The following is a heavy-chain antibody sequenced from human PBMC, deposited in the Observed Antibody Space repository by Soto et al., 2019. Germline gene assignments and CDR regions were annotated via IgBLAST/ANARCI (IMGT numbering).Heavy chain of an antibody. D-gene: IGHD2-8*02. V-gene: IGHV3-13*01. CDR2: IGTLHDT. J-gene: IGHJ5*02. Sequence: EVQLVESGGGLVQPGGSLRLSCAASGFTFSAYDMHWVRQPTGKGLEWVSAIGTLHDTYYPDSVKGRFTISRENAKNSLYLQMTSLTPGATAVYYCARQASYWHGGGGWFDPWGQGTLVTVSS. CDR1: GFTFSAYD. CDR3: ARQASYWHGGGGWFDP.